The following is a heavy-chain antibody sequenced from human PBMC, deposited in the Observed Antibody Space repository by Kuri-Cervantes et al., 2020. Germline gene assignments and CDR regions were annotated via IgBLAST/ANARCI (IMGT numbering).Heavy chain of an antibody. J-gene: IGHJ6*02. CDR1: GGSISSGGYS. V-gene: IGHV4-30-2*05. CDR3: ARVGYSYATYGMDV. CDR2: IYQTGRA. D-gene: IGHD5-18*01. Sequence: LRLSCAVSGGSISSGGYSWSWIRQPPGTGLEWIGYIYQTGRAYYNPSLKSRVTISVDTSKNQFSLKLSSVTAADTAVYYCARVGYSYATYGMDVWGQGTTVTVSS.